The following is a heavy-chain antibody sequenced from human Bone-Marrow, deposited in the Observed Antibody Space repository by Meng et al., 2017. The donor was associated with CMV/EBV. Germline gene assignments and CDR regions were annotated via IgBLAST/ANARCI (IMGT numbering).Heavy chain of an antibody. Sequence: GESLKISCAASGFTFGDYDMSWIRQAPGKGLEWVSYISSSGSTKYYADSVKGRFTISRDNAKNSLYLQMNSLRAEDTAVYYCARDLGDFYYYGMDFWGQGTTVTGSS. CDR2: ISSSGSTK. J-gene: IGHJ6*02. V-gene: IGHV3-11*01. CDR3: ARDLGDFYYYGMDF. CDR1: GFTFGDYD.